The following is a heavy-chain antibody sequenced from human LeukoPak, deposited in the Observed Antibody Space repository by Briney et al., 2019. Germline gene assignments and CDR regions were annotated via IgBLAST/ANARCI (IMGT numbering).Heavy chain of an antibody. Sequence: ASVKVSCRASGYTFTSYGISWVRQAPGQGLEWMGWISAYNGNTNYAQKLQGRVTMTTDTSTSTAYMELRSLRSDDTAVYYCARVHNYDFRSGYWLPTRSYFDYWGQGTLVTVSS. CDR2: ISAYNGNT. D-gene: IGHD3-3*01. V-gene: IGHV1-18*01. J-gene: IGHJ4*02. CDR3: ARVHNYDFRSGYWLPTRSYFDY. CDR1: GYTFTSYG.